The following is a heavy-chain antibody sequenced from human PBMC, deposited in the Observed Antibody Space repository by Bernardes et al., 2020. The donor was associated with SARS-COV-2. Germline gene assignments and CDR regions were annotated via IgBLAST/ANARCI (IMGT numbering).Heavy chain of an antibody. V-gene: IGHV3-66*02. J-gene: IGHJ4*02. CDR1: GFTVSDNY. CDR2: IYRGGNT. Sequence: EESLCLSCAASGFTVSDNYMTWVRQAPGKGLEWVSVIYRGGNTYYADSVRGRFTISRDSSKNTLYLQMNSLRGEDTAVYYCARRRAGGWDLDYWGQGTLVTGSS. CDR3: ARRRAGGWDLDY. D-gene: IGHD6-19*01.